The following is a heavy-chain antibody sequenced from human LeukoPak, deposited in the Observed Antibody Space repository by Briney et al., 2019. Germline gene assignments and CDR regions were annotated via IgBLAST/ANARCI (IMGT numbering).Heavy chain of an antibody. CDR3: ATNYYGSGIYYKRSFDY. V-gene: IGHV1-46*01. Sequence: ASVKVSCKASRYTFTSHYMHWVRQAPGQGLEWMGVINPSVGTTNYAQKFQGRVTMTRDTSTSTVYMELSSLISEDTAVYYCATNYYGSGIYYKRSFDYWGQGTLVTLSS. CDR1: RYTFTSHY. D-gene: IGHD3-10*01. J-gene: IGHJ4*02. CDR2: INPSVGTT.